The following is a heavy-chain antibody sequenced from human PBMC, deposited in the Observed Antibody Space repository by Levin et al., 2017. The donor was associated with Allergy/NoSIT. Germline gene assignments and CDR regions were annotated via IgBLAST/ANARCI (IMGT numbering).Heavy chain of an antibody. D-gene: IGHD6-19*01. CDR3: ARDLGVAGIIFFDY. CDR1: GYIFTDYG. Sequence: PEASVKVSCKASGYIFTDYGISWVRQAPGQGPEWMGWISAYNGNINYAQRFQGRVTMTTDTSTSTAYMEMRSLRSDDTAVYYCARDLGVAGIIFFDYWGQGTLVTVSS. J-gene: IGHJ4*02. V-gene: IGHV1-18*01. CDR2: ISAYNGNI.